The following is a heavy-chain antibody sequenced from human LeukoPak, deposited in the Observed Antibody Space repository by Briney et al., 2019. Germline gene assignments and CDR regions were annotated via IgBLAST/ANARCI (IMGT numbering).Heavy chain of an antibody. CDR1: VFIDSSSY. D-gene: IGHD2-15*01. CDR2: IYSGGST. Sequence: PGVSLRLSCAAYVFIDSSSYMIWAPQAPGKGLVGVSVIYSGGSTYHAGYMKGRFTISRDNSKNTLYLQMNSLRADDTAVYCCARGGGDYWGQGTLVTVSS. J-gene: IGHJ4*02. CDR3: ARGGGDY. V-gene: IGHV3-53*01.